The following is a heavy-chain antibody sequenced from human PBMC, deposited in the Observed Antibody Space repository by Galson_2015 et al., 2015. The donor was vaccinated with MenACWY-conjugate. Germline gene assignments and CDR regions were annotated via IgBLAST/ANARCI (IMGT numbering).Heavy chain of an antibody. CDR1: GFSFDIYA. V-gene: IGHV3-23*01. D-gene: IGHD1-26*01. Sequence: SLRLSCAASGFSFDIYAMSWVRQAPGKGLVWASGISNTGGSTSYVDSVKGRFTISRDNSANTLFLQMTSLRAEDTATYYCAKDSGSSPTTWLDHWGQGALVTVSS. J-gene: IGHJ4*02. CDR2: ISNTGGST. CDR3: AKDSGSSPTTWLDH.